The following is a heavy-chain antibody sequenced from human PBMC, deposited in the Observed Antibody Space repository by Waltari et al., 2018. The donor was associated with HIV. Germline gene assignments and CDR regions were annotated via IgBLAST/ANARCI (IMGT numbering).Heavy chain of an antibody. V-gene: IGHV1-8*01. D-gene: IGHD3-10*01. CDR2: MNPNRGET. Sequence: QVQLVQSGAEVRKPGASVKVSCKTSGYTFTSYDIQWVRQATGQGLECMGWMNPNRGETGYAQKFQDRVTMTRDTSTRTAYMELSPLTSDDTAVYYWARGQIRALGGGNDYWGQGTLVTVSS. CDR3: ARGQIRALGGGNDY. CDR1: GYTFTSYD. J-gene: IGHJ4*02.